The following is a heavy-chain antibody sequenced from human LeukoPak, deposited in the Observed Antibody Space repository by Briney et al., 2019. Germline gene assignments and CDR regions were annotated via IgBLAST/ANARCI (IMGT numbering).Heavy chain of an antibody. CDR2: VNSDGRST. Sequence: GGSLRLSCAASGFTFSAYWMHWVRQVPGKGLVWVSRVNSDGRSTTYADSVKGRFTISRDNSKNTLYLQMNSLRAEDTAVYYCAKLSRDCSTTSCYVDYWGQGTLVTVSS. D-gene: IGHD2-2*01. V-gene: IGHV3-74*01. CDR3: AKLSRDCSTTSCYVDY. J-gene: IGHJ4*02. CDR1: GFTFSAYW.